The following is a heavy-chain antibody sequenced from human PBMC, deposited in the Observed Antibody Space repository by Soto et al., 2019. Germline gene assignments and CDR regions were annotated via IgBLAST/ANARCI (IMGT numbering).Heavy chain of an antibody. CDR2: INPNSGGT. CDR3: ARAAGVAAGDYYYYGMDV. Sequence: GASVKVSCKASGYTFTGYYMHWVRQAPGQGLEWMGWINPNSGGTNHAQKFQGRVTMTRDTSISTAYMELSRLRSDDTAVYYCARAAGVAAGDYYYYGMDVWGQGTTVTV. CDR1: GYTFTGYY. J-gene: IGHJ6*02. V-gene: IGHV1-2*02. D-gene: IGHD6-13*01.